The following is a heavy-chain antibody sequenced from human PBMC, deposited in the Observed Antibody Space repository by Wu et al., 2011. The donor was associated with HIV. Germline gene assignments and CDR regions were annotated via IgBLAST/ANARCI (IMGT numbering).Heavy chain of an antibody. CDR2: INPDSGDT. D-gene: IGHD2-15*01. J-gene: IGHJ4*01. Sequence: QVQLVQSGAEVKKPGASVKVSCTASGYTFSGYYMNWVRQAPGQGLEWMGWINPDSGDTKFAQKFQGRVTMTRDTSISTAYMELSRLRSDDTAVFYXARAGTYVVVVAAFPLNTWGQGNPGHRLL. CDR1: GYTFSGYY. V-gene: IGHV1-2*02. CDR3: ARAGTYVVVVAAFPLNT.